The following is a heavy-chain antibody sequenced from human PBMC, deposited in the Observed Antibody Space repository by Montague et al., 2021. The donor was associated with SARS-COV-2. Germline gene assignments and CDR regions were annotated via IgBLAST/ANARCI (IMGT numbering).Heavy chain of an antibody. Sequence: SETLSLTCTVSGGSISSHFWTWIRQPRGKGLEWIGYVNYSRSSTXNPSLMGRVSIAVDTSKNQFSLRLSTVTAADTAVYFCVRATSARGGETFYDYWGQGTLVTVSS. CDR3: VRATSARGGETFYDY. CDR2: VNYSRSS. CDR1: GGSISSHF. D-gene: IGHD3-10*01. J-gene: IGHJ4*02. V-gene: IGHV4-59*11.